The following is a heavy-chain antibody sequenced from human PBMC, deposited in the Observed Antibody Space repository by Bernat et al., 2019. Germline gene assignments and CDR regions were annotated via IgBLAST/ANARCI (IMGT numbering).Heavy chain of an antibody. D-gene: IGHD2-15*01. CDR3: ARGGKVVVAACYYYYCVDI. CDR1: GYTFTSYG. J-gene: IGHJ6*03. CDR2: ISAYNGNT. Sequence: QVQLVQSGAEVKKPGASVKVSCKASGYTFTSYGISWVRQAPGQGLEGMGWISAYNGNTNYAQKLQGRVTMTTDTSTNTAYMELRSLGSDDTAVYYCARGGKVVVAACYYYYCVDIWGKGTTVTVS. V-gene: IGHV1-18*01.